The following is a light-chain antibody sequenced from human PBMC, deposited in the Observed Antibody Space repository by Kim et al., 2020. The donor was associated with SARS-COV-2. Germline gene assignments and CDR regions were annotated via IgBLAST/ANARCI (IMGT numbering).Light chain of an antibody. CDR3: SSYTSSSTVI. CDR2: GVS. V-gene: IGLV2-14*03. CDR1: SSDIGGYNY. Sequence: GQSITFSCTGTSSDIGGYNYVSWYQQHPGKAPKLMIYGVSSRPSGITDRFSGSKAGNTASLTISGLQAEDEADYYCSSYTSSSTVIFGGGTQLTVL. J-gene: IGLJ2*01.